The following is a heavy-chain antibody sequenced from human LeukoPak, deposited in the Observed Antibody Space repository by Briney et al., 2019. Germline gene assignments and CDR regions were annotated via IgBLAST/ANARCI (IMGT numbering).Heavy chain of an antibody. CDR2: IIPILGIA. CDR3: ARVYYYGSGSHYYYYYGMDV. Sequence: SVKVSCKASGYTFTSYGISWVRQAPGQGLEWMGRIIPILGIANYAQKFQGRVTITADKSTSTAYMELSSLRSEDTAVYYCARVYYYGSGSHYYYYYGMDVWGQGTTVTVSS. D-gene: IGHD3-10*01. V-gene: IGHV1-69*04. J-gene: IGHJ6*02. CDR1: GYTFTSYG.